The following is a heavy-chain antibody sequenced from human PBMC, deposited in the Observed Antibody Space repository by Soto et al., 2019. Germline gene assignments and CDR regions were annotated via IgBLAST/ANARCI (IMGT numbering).Heavy chain of an antibody. D-gene: IGHD6-19*01. CDR2: VSSHGRDI. CDR3: ARGAALAGKLDL. V-gene: IGHV3-21*06. Sequence: GGSLRLSCEASGFTFTSDSMTWVRQAPGKGLEWVSSVSSHGRDIFYADSVKGRFTISRDNAKDSLHLQMNSLTGEDSAVYYCARGAALAGKLDLWGQGTLVTVSS. CDR1: GFTFTSDS. J-gene: IGHJ4*02.